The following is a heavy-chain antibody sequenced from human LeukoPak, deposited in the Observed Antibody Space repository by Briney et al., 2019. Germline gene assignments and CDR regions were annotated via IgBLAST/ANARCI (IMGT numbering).Heavy chain of an antibody. CDR1: GFTFSSYA. Sequence: GGSLRLXCAASGFTFSSYAMSWVRQAPGKGLEWVSAISGSGGSTYYVDSVKGRFTISRDNSKNTLYLQMNSLRAEDTAVHYCAKDLRRAYYYDSSGYYNYWGQGTLVTVSS. J-gene: IGHJ4*02. CDR3: AKDLRRAYYYDSSGYYNY. D-gene: IGHD3-22*01. CDR2: ISGSGGST. V-gene: IGHV3-23*01.